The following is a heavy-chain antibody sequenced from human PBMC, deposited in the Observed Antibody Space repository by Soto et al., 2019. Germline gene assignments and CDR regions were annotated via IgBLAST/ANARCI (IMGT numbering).Heavy chain of an antibody. Sequence: PSETLSLTCAVYGGSFSGYYWSWIRQPPGKGLEWIGEINHSGSTNYNPSLKSRVTISVDTSKNQFSLKLSSVTAADTAVYYCARLSSGWMSGYYGMDVWGQGTTVTVSS. V-gene: IGHV4-34*01. J-gene: IGHJ6*02. CDR3: ARLSSGWMSGYYGMDV. CDR1: GGSFSGYY. D-gene: IGHD6-19*01. CDR2: INHSGST.